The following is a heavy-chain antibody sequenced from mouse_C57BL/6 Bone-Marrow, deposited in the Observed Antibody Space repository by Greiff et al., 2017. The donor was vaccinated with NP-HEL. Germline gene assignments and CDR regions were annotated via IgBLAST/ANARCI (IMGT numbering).Heavy chain of an antibody. CDR1: GYTFTDYY. CDR3: ARRKKRFYYGYDDYAMDY. Sequence: EVQLQQSGPELVKPGASVKISCKASGYTFTDYYMNWVKQSHGKSLEWIGDINPNNGGTSYNQKFKGKATLTVDKSSSTAYMELRSLTSEDSAVYYCARRKKRFYYGYDDYAMDYWGQGTSVTVSS. J-gene: IGHJ4*01. D-gene: IGHD2-2*01. V-gene: IGHV1-26*01. CDR2: INPNNGGT.